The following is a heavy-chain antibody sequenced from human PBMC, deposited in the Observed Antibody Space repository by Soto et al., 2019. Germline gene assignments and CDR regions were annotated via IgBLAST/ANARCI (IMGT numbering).Heavy chain of an antibody. CDR1: GFTFSSYG. CDR3: AKDMVEY. Sequence: QVQLVESGGGVVQPGRSLRLSCVASGFTFSSYGMHWVRQAPGKGLEWGAIIWYDGSKKYYADSVKGRFTISRDNCKSTLYLQMNRVRVEDTGVYYCAKDMVEYWGQGTLVTVSS. CDR2: IWYDGSKK. D-gene: IGHD3-10*01. J-gene: IGHJ4*02. V-gene: IGHV3-33*06.